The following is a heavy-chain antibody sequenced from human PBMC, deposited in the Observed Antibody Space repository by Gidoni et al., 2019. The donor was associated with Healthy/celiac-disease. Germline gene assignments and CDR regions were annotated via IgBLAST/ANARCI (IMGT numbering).Heavy chain of an antibody. J-gene: IGHJ5*02. D-gene: IGHD6-19*01. CDR3: ARDEGSGGDWFDP. CDR1: GFTFSSYS. V-gene: IGHV3-21*01. CDR2: ISSSSSYI. Sequence: EVQLVESGGGLVKPGGSLRLSCAASGFTFSSYSMNWVRQVPGKGLEWVSSISSSSSYIYYADSVKGRFTISRDNAKNSLYLQMNSLRAEDTAVYYCARDEGSGGDWFDPWGQGTLVTVSS.